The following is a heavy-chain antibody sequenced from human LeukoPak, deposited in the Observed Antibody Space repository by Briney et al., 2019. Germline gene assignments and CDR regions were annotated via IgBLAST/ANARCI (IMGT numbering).Heavy chain of an antibody. Sequence: SETLSLTCTVSGGSLSSHYWSWIRQPAGKGLEWIGRVYTSGSTNYNPSLKSRVTMSVDTSKNQFSLKLSSVTAADTAVYYCARDLYSLRAFDIWGQGTMVTVSS. CDR1: GGSLSSHY. CDR2: VYTSGST. CDR3: ARDLYSLRAFDI. J-gene: IGHJ3*02. D-gene: IGHD2-15*01. V-gene: IGHV4-4*07.